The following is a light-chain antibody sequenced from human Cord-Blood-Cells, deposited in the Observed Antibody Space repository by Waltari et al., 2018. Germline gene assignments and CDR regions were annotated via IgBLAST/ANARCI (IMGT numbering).Light chain of an antibody. CDR1: QSISSY. CDR3: QQSYSTPA. J-gene: IGKJ1*01. CDR2: AAS. V-gene: IGKV1-39*01. Sequence: DIQMTQSPSSLSASVGDRVTITCRASQSISSYLNWYQQKPGKAPKLLIYAASSLQSGVQSRFSGSGSGTEFTLTISSLQPEEFATYYCQQSYSTPAFGQGTKVEIK.